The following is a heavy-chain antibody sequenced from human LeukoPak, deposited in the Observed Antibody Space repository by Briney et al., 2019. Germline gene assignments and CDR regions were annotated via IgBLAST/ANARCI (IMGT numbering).Heavy chain of an antibody. D-gene: IGHD1-26*01. CDR1: GFTFSNYA. CDR2: ISGSGGST. CDR3: AKDRSTLFIVGATTDY. Sequence: GGSLRLSCAASGFTFSNYAMSWVRQAPGKGQEWVSAISGSGGSTYYADSVKGRFTISRDNSKNTLYLQMNSLRAEDTAVYYCAKDRSTLFIVGATTDYWGQGTLVTVSS. J-gene: IGHJ4*02. V-gene: IGHV3-23*01.